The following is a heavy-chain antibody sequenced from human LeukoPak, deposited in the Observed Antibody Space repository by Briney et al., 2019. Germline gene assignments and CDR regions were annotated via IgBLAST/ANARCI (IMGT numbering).Heavy chain of an antibody. CDR2: ISSNGGST. D-gene: IGHD3-22*01. CDR3: VKGSSYYYDTSGYSLDY. Sequence: GGSLRLSCVASGFSFSSYVMNWVRQAPGKGLEYVSAISSNGGSTYYADSVRGRFTISRDNSKSTLYLQMSSLRAEDTAVYYCVKGSSYYYDTSGYSLDYWGQGTLATVSS. CDR1: GFSFSSYV. V-gene: IGHV3-64D*06. J-gene: IGHJ4*02.